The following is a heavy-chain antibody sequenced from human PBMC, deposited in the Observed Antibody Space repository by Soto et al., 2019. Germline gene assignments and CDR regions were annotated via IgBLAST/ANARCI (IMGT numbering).Heavy chain of an antibody. Sequence: PGESLKISCKGSGYSFTSYWISWVRQMPGKGLEWMGRIDPSDSYTNYSPSFQGHVTISADKSISTAYLQWSSLKASDTAMYYCARRGYCSGGSCYGHSYYGMDVWGQGTTVTVSS. CDR2: IDPSDSYT. J-gene: IGHJ6*02. V-gene: IGHV5-10-1*01. CDR3: ARRGYCSGGSCYGHSYYGMDV. CDR1: GYSFTSYW. D-gene: IGHD2-15*01.